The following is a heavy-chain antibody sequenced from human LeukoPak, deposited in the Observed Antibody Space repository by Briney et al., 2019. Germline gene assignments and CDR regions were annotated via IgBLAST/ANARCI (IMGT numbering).Heavy chain of an antibody. V-gene: IGHV4-59*01. D-gene: IGHD2-2*01. CDR2: IYYSGST. CDR1: GGSFSGYY. J-gene: IGHJ4*02. Sequence: PSETLSLTCAVYGGSFSGYYWSWIRQPPGKGLEWIGYIYYSGSTNYNPSLKSRVTISVDTSKNQFSLKLSSVTAADTAVYYCARDPSDSVPGVVPAASPSSYWGQGTLVTVSS. CDR3: ARDPSDSVPGVVPAASPSSY.